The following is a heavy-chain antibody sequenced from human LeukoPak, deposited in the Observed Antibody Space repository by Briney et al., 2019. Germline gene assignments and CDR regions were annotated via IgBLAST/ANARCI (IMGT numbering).Heavy chain of an antibody. CDR2: IYSGGST. D-gene: IGHD5-18*01. Sequence: GGSLRLSCAASGFTFSSYAMSWVRQVPGKGLEWVSVIYSGGSTYYADSVKGRFTISRDNSKNTLYLQMNSLRAEDTAVYYCARLGYSYGPYFDYWGQGTLVTVSS. V-gene: IGHV3-53*01. J-gene: IGHJ4*02. CDR1: GFTFSSYA. CDR3: ARLGYSYGPYFDY.